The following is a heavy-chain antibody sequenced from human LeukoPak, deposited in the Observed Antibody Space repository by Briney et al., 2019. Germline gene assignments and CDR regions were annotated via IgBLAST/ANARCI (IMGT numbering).Heavy chain of an antibody. CDR3: ARGSSGYYLSAEYFQH. CDR1: GGSFSGYY. CDR2: INHSGST. V-gene: IGHV4-34*01. D-gene: IGHD3-22*01. Sequence: SETLSLTCAVYGGSFSGYYWSWIRQPPGKGLEWIGEINHSGSTNCDPSLKSRVTISVDTSKNQFSLKLSSVTAADTAVYYCARGSSGYYLSAEYFQHWGQGTLVTVSS. J-gene: IGHJ1*01.